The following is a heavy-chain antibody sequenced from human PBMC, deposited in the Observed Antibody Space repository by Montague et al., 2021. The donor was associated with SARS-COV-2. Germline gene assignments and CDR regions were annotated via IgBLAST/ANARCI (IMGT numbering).Heavy chain of an antibody. V-gene: IGHV6-1*01. CDR3: ARAERGSCGDGNCYQYFFNY. J-gene: IGHJ4*02. Sequence: CAISGDSVSTHSGTWNWVRLSPSRGLEWLGRTYYRSEWYSDYSVSVKSRISINPDTSKNQFSLQLNSVTPEDTAAYYCARAERGSCGDGNCYQYFFNYWGQGTLVTVSS. CDR1: GDSVSTHSGT. CDR2: TYYRSEWYS. D-gene: IGHD2-15*01.